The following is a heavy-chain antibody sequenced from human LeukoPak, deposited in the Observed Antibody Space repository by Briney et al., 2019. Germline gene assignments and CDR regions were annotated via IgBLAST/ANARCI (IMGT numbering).Heavy chain of an antibody. Sequence: PGGSLRLSCAASGFTFSSYAMYWVRQAPGKGLEWVAVISYDGSNKYYADSVKGRFTISRDNAKNSLYLQMNSLRAEDTAVYYCARDLAYYYDSSGGVFDYWGQGTLVTVSS. D-gene: IGHD3-22*01. CDR2: ISYDGSNK. CDR3: ARDLAYYYDSSGGVFDY. J-gene: IGHJ4*02. CDR1: GFTFSSYA. V-gene: IGHV3-30-3*01.